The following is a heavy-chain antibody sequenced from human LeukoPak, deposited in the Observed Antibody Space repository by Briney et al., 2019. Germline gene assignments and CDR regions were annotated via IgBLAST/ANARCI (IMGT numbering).Heavy chain of an antibody. Sequence: SQTLSLTCAISADSVSSNSATWNWIRQSPSRGLEWLGRTYYRSKWRNDYAVSVKGRITVNPDTSKNQFSLYLNSVTPEDTALYYCARGYVYRFDSWGQGILVTVSS. CDR2: TYYRSKWRN. V-gene: IGHV6-1*01. D-gene: IGHD3-16*01. CDR1: ADSVSSNSAT. J-gene: IGHJ4*02. CDR3: ARGYVYRFDS.